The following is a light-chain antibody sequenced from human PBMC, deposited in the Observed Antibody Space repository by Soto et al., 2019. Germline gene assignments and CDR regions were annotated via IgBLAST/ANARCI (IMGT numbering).Light chain of an antibody. J-gene: IGKJ1*01. CDR1: QSVSSSY. CDR3: QQYANSPTT. V-gene: IGKV3-20*01. CDR2: ATS. Sequence: EVVLTQTPGTLSLSPGERATLSCRASQSVSSSYFAWYQQKPGQAPRLLMYATSTRATDIPDRFSGSGSGTDFTLTISRLGPEDFAVYYCQQYANSPTTFGQGTKVEIK.